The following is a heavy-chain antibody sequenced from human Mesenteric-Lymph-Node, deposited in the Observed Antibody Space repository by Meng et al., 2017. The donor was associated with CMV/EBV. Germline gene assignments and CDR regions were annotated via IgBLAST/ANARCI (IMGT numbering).Heavy chain of an antibody. CDR1: GYSFTSYW. Sequence: GGSLRLSCKGSGYSFTSYWIGWVRQMPGKGLEWMGIIYPGDSDTRYSPSFQGQVTISADKSTSTAYLQWSSLKASDTAMYYCARQAYDSSGHYYFDYWGQGTLVTVSS. CDR2: IYPGDSDT. D-gene: IGHD3-22*01. V-gene: IGHV5-51*01. CDR3: ARQAYDSSGHYYFDY. J-gene: IGHJ4*02.